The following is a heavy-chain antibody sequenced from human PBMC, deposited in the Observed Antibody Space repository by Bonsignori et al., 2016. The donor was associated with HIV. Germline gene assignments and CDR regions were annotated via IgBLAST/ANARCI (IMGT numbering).Heavy chain of an antibody. V-gene: IGHV4-39*01. CDR1: SGSISSSGYY. Sequence: QLQLQESGPGLVKPSETLSLTCTVSSGSISSSGYYWGWIRQPPGKGLEWIGSIHYSGSTYYNPSLKSRVTISVDTSKNQFSLKLSSVTAADTAVYYCARHDYGDYLIDYWGQGTLVTVSS. CDR3: ARHDYGDYLIDY. J-gene: IGHJ4*02. CDR2: IHYSGST. D-gene: IGHD4-17*01.